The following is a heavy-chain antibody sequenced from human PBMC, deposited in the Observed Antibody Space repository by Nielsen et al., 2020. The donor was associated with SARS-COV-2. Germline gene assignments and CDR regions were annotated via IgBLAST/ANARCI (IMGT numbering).Heavy chain of an antibody. Sequence: WIRQPPGKGLEWIGYVQYSGRTYYNPSLKSRRIISVDTSKNQFSLKLSSVAAADTAVYYCARAVSSVVPAAANYYYYMDVWGKGTTVTVSS. CDR2: VQYSGRT. CDR3: ARAVSSVVPAAANYYYYMDV. J-gene: IGHJ6*03. D-gene: IGHD2-2*01. V-gene: IGHV4-31*02.